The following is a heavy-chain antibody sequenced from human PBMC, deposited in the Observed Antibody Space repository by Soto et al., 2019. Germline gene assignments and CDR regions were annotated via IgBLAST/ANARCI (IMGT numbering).Heavy chain of an antibody. CDR1: RYTFTNYY. CDR3: ARSPVPTGTALFYFDY. V-gene: IGHV1-46*01. D-gene: IGHD6-13*01. Sequence: EASVKVSCKASRYTFTNYYIHWVRQAPGQGLERMGTIDPSAGSTTFAQNFRGRVTMTRDTSTGTLYMELSSLRSEDTAVYYCARSPVPTGTALFYFDYWGPGTLVTVSS. CDR2: IDPSAGST. J-gene: IGHJ4*02.